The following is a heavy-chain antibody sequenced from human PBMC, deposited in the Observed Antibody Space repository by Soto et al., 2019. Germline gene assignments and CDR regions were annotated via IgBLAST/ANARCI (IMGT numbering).Heavy chain of an antibody. D-gene: IGHD2-15*01. CDR2: IYYSGST. Sequence: QVQLQESGPGLVKPSQTLSLTCTVSGGSISSGDYYWSWIRQPPGKGLEWIGYIYYSGSTYYNPSLNSRVTISVDTSKNQFSLKLSSVTAADTAVYYCARGGGYCSGGSCYPGWFDPWGQGTLVTVSS. CDR1: GGSISSGDYY. J-gene: IGHJ5*02. CDR3: ARGGGYCSGGSCYPGWFDP. V-gene: IGHV4-30-4*01.